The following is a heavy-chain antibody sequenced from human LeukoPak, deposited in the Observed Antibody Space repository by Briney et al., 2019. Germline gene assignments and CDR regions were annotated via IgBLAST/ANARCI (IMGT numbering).Heavy chain of an antibody. Sequence: GGSLRLSCAASGFTFSSYWMHWVRHAPGKGLVWVSRINSDGSSTSYADSVKGRFSISRDNAKNTLYLQMNSLRAEDTAMYYCAREIAYGDYVGMDVWGQGTTVTVSS. CDR3: AREIAYGDYVGMDV. V-gene: IGHV3-74*01. CDR1: GFTFSSYW. CDR2: INSDGSST. D-gene: IGHD4-17*01. J-gene: IGHJ6*02.